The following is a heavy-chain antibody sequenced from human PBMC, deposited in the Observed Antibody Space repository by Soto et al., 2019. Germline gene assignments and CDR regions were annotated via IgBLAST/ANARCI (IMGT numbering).Heavy chain of an antibody. J-gene: IGHJ4*02. CDR2: ISYDGSKT. CDR3: ATTSSSWYRFDY. V-gene: IGHV3-30*04. D-gene: IGHD6-13*01. CDR1: GFTFSTYA. Sequence: GGSLRLSCAASGFTFSTYAIHWVRQAPGKGLEWVALISYDGSKTYYADSVKGRFTISRDNSKNTLYLQLDSLRTEDTAVYYCATTSSSWYRFDYWGQGTLVTVSS.